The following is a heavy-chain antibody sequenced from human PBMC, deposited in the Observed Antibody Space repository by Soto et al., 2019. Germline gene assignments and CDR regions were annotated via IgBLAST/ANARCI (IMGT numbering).Heavy chain of an antibody. J-gene: IGHJ4*02. D-gene: IGHD6-13*01. V-gene: IGHV3-30*18. CDR3: AKDGQRWQQLAFFDY. CDR2: ISYDGSNK. CDR1: GFTFSSYG. Sequence: PGGSLRLSCAASGFTFSSYGMHWVRQAPGKGLEWVAVISYDGSNKYYADSVKGRFTISRDNSKNTLYLQMNSLRAEDTAVYYCAKDGQRWQQLAFFDYWGQGTLVTVSS.